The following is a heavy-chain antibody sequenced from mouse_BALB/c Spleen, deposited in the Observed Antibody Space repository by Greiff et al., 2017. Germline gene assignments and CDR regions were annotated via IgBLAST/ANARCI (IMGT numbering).Heavy chain of an antibody. V-gene: IGHV5-17*02. Sequence: EVKLMESGGGLVKPGGSLKLSCAASGFTFSSFGMHWVRQAPEKGLEWVAYISSGSSTIYYADTVKGRFTISRDNPKNTLFLQMTSLRSEDTAMYYCARSPSLLWYAMDYWGQGTSVTVSS. CDR1: GFTFSSFG. J-gene: IGHJ4*01. CDR2: ISSGSSTI. CDR3: ARSPSLLWYAMDY. D-gene: IGHD6-1*01.